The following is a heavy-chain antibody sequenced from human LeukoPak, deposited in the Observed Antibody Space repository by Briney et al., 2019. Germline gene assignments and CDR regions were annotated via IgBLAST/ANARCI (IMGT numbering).Heavy chain of an antibody. J-gene: IGHJ4*02. CDR3: ARPRTPWDWLLLDY. Sequence: ASVKVSCKASGGTFSSYAISWVRQAPGQGLEWMGGIIPIFGTANYAQKFQGRVTITADESTSTAYMELSSLRSEDTAVYYRARPRTPWDWLLLDYWGQGTLVTVSS. V-gene: IGHV1-69*13. CDR2: IIPIFGTA. D-gene: IGHD3/OR15-3a*01. CDR1: GGTFSSYA.